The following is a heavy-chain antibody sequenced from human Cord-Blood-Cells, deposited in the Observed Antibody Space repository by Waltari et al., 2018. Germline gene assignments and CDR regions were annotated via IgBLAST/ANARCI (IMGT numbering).Heavy chain of an antibody. CDR1: GGSFSGYY. J-gene: IGHJ4*02. CDR2: INHSGST. Sequence: QVQLQQWGAGLLKPSETLSLTCAVYGGSFSGYYWSWIRQPPGKGLEWIGEINHSGSTNYNPSLKRRVTISVDTSKXLFSLKXSSVTAADTAVYYCARHVRYCSGGSCYSYFDYWGQGTLVTVSS. D-gene: IGHD2-15*01. V-gene: IGHV4-34*01. CDR3: ARHVRYCSGGSCYSYFDY.